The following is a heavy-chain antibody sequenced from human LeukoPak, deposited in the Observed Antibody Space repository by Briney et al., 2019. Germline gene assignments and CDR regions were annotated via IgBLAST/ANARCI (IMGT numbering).Heavy chain of an antibody. CDR3: ARSFSGKRHYYYYMDV. CDR2: IYYSGST. D-gene: IGHD3-10*01. Sequence: SETLSLTCTVSGGSISSYYWSWIRQPPGKGLEWIGYIYYSGSTNYNPSLKSRVTISVDTSKNQFSLKLSSVTAADTAVYYCARSFSGKRHYYYYMDVWGKGTTVTVSS. J-gene: IGHJ6*03. V-gene: IGHV4-59*01. CDR1: GGSISSYY.